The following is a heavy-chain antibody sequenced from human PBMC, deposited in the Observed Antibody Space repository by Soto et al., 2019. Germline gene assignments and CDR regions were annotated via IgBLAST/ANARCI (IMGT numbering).Heavy chain of an antibody. V-gene: IGHV3-74*01. CDR2: INNDGSDT. J-gene: IGHJ4*02. CDR3: GSLFEF. CDR1: GFTFRYYW. Sequence: EVHLVECGGGLVQPGGTLRLSCAASGFTFRYYWLHWVRQVPGRGPVWVSGINNDGSDTFYADFVEGRFTISRDNAKNTVYLQMDSLRAEDTAVYYCGSLFEFWGQGTLVTVPS.